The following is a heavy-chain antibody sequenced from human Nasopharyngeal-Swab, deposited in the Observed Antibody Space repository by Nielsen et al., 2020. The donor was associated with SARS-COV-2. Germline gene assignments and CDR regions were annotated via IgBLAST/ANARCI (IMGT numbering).Heavy chain of an antibody. CDR2: IKSKTDGGTT. Sequence: VRQAPGKGLEWVGRIKSKTDGGTTDYAAPVKGRFTISRDDSKNTLYLQMNSLKTEDTAVYYCTTAPGGYYDSSGQTAYYYYYMDVWGKGTTVIVSS. V-gene: IGHV3-15*01. J-gene: IGHJ6*03. D-gene: IGHD3-22*01. CDR3: TTAPGGYYDSSGQTAYYYYYMDV.